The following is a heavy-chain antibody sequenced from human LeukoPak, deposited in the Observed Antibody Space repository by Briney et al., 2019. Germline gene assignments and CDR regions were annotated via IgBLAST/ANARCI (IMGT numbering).Heavy chain of an antibody. J-gene: IGHJ5*02. CDR1: GGSISSSSYY. CDR3: ARVDRWAYSGYDAFAFLRAP. D-gene: IGHD5-12*01. Sequence: PSETLSLTCTVSGGSISSSSYYWGWIRQPPGKGLEWIGSIYYSGSTYYNPSLKSRVTISVDTSKNQFSLKLSSVTAADTAVYYCARVDRWAYSGYDAFAFLRAPWGQGTLVTVSS. V-gene: IGHV4-39*01. CDR2: IYYSGST.